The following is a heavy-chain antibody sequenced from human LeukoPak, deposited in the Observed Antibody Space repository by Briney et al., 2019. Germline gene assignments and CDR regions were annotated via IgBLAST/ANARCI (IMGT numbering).Heavy chain of an antibody. D-gene: IGHD3-22*01. V-gene: IGHV3-23*01. CDR3: ARGKYYYDSSGPECWFDP. CDR2: ISGSGGST. J-gene: IGHJ5*02. CDR1: GFTFSSYG. Sequence: GGSLRLSCAASGFTFSSYGMSWVRQAPGKGLEWVSAISGSGGSTYYADSVKGRFTISRDNSKNTLYLQMNSLTAADTAVYYCARGKYYYDSSGPECWFDPWGQGTLVTVSS.